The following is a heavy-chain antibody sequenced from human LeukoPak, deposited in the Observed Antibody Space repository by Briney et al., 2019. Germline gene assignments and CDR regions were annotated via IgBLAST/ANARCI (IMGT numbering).Heavy chain of an antibody. CDR2: ISVYNGNT. Sequence: SVKVSCKASGHIFTNHGISWVRQAPGQGLEWMGWISVYNGNTNYAQKLQGRVTMTTDTSTSTAYMELRSLRSDDTAVYYCARGESGIQHWGQGTLVTVSS. V-gene: IGHV1-18*01. CDR3: ARGESGIQH. CDR1: GHIFTNHG. D-gene: IGHD2-21*01. J-gene: IGHJ1*01.